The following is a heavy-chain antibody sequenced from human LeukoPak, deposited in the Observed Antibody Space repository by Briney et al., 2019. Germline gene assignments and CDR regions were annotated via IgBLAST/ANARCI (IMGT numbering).Heavy chain of an antibody. CDR1: GFTFSTYG. CDR2: ISGSGDSA. J-gene: IGHJ3*02. D-gene: IGHD3-10*01. CDR3: AFGELLPDDAFDI. Sequence: PGGTLRLSCAASGFTFSTYGMSWVRQAPGKGLEWVSAISGSGDSAYYADSVKGRFTISRDNSKNTLYLQMNSLRAEDTAVYYCAFGELLPDDAFDIWGQGTMVTVSS. V-gene: IGHV3-23*01.